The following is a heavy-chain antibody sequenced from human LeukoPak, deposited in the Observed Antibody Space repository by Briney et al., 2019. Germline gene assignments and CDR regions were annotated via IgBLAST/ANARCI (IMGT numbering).Heavy chain of an antibody. V-gene: IGHV1-8*01. D-gene: IGHD3-10*01. CDR3: ARRKPTSGAQYWFDP. CDR2: MNPNSGNT. J-gene: IGHJ5*02. CDR1: GYTFTSYD. Sequence: GASVKVSCKASGYTFTSYDINWVRQATGQGLEWMGWMNPNSGNTGYAQKFQGRVTMTRNTSISTAYMELGSLRSEDTAVYYCARRKPTSGAQYWFDPWGQGTLVTVSS.